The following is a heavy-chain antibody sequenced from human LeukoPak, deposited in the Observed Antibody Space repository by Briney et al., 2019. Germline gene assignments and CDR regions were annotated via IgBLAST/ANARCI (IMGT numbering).Heavy chain of an antibody. CDR3: ARDLRVVRGVIEYYFDY. J-gene: IGHJ4*02. D-gene: IGHD3-10*01. CDR2: ISYDGSNK. CDR1: GFTFSSYA. Sequence: GGSLRLSCAASGFTFSSYAMHWVRQAPGKGLEWVAVISYDGSNKYYADFVKGRFTISRDNSKNTLYLQMNSLRAEDTAAYYCARDLRVVRGVIEYYFDYWGQGTLVTVSS. V-gene: IGHV3-30*04.